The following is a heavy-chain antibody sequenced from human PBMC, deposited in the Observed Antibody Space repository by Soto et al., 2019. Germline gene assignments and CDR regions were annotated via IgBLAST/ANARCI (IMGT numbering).Heavy chain of an antibody. CDR2: IYKDFT. J-gene: IGHJ3*02. V-gene: IGHV3-66*01. CDR3: AREPRYCSGGSCSIMGDAFDI. Sequence: EVQLVESGGGLVQPGGSLRLSCVASGFTVTDIYMNLVRQAPGKGLEWVSVIYKDFTDYADFVKGRFSVSTDSSKNALYLQMDNLRAEDTAVYYCAREPRYCSGGSCSIMGDAFDIWGQGAMVTVSS. CDR1: GFTVTDIY. D-gene: IGHD2-15*01.